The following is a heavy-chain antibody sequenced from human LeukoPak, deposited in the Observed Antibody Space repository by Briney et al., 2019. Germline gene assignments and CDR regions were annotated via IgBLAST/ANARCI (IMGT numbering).Heavy chain of an antibody. CDR2: IKPDGSEK. Sequence: GGSLRLSCVVSGFTFTDAWMTWVRQAPGKGLEWVATIKPDGSEKYYVDSVKGRFTISRDNAKNSLYLQMSSLRAEDTAVYYCAAANYFDYWGQGTLVTVSS. CDR3: AAANYFDY. CDR1: GFTFTDAW. J-gene: IGHJ4*02. V-gene: IGHV3-7*01.